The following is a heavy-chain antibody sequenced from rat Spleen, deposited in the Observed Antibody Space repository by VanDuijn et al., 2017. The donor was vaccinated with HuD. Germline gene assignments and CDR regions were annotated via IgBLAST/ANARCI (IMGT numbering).Heavy chain of an antibody. J-gene: IGHJ1*01. Sequence: EVQLVESGGGLIQPGRSLKLSCAASGFTFSDYAMAWVRQAPKKGLEWVATIIYGGSRTYYRDSVKGRFTISRDNAKSTLYLQMDSLRSEDTATYYCARVGSPYWYFDFWGPGTMVTVSS. CDR2: IIYGGSRT. CDR1: GFTFSDYA. CDR3: ARVGSPYWYFDF. V-gene: IGHV5-17*01. D-gene: IGHD3-8*01.